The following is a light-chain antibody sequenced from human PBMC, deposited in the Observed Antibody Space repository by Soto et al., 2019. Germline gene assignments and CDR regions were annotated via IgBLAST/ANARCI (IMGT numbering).Light chain of an antibody. CDR2: GAS. V-gene: IGKV3-15*01. CDR3: QQYNSWLQT. J-gene: IGKJ1*01. Sequence: EIVMTQSPAALSVSPGDRATLSCRASQSVDSKLAWYQQKPGQAPRLLIYGASTRAAGIPARFSGSGSGTEFTLTISSLQSEDFAFYFCQQYNSWLQTFGQGTKVEMK. CDR1: QSVDSK.